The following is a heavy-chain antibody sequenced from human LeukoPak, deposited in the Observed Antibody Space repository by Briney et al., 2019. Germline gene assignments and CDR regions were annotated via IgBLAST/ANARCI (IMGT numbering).Heavy chain of an antibody. V-gene: IGHV4-4*07. CDR2: IYTSGST. J-gene: IGHJ3*02. Sequence: SGTLSLTCIVSGGSISSYYWSWIRQPAGKGLEWIGRIYTSGSTNYNPSLKSRVTMSVDTSKNQFSLKLSSVTAADTAVYYCARVYYYDSSGYQDSDAFDIWGQGTMVTVSS. D-gene: IGHD3-22*01. CDR3: ARVYYYDSSGYQDSDAFDI. CDR1: GGSISSYY.